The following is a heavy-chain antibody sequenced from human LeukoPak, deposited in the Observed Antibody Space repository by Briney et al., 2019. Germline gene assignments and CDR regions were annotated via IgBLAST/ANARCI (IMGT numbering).Heavy chain of an antibody. CDR2: INPSGSFT. V-gene: IGHV3-74*01. CDR1: GFTFSSNW. Sequence: GGSLRLSCAASGFTFSSNWMHWVRHVPGKGLVWVSLINPSGSFTTYADSVKGRFTISRDNAKNRLYMQMNSLRVEDTAVYYCARDMIRGVVNNWGQGTLVTVSS. CDR3: ARDMIRGVVNN. J-gene: IGHJ4*02. D-gene: IGHD3-10*01.